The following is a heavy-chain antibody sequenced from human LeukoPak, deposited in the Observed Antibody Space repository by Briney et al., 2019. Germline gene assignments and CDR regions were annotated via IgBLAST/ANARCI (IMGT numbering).Heavy chain of an antibody. CDR2: ISGSGGST. D-gene: IGHD5-18*01. Sequence: GGSLRLSCAASGFTFSSYAMSWVRQAPGKGLEWVSAISGSGGSTYYAASVKGRFTISRDNSKNTLYLQMNSLRAEDTAVYYCAKDSAKVNLYYFDSWGQGALVTVSS. CDR3: AKDSAKVNLYYFDS. V-gene: IGHV3-23*01. CDR1: GFTFSSYA. J-gene: IGHJ4*02.